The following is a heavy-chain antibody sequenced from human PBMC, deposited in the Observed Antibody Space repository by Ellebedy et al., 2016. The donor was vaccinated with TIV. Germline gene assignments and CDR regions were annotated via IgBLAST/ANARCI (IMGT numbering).Heavy chain of an antibody. J-gene: IGHJ4*02. CDR3: ARADSGYDSWVDY. V-gene: IGHV4-39*07. CDR1: GGSISSSSYY. Sequence: MPSETLSLTCTVSGGSISSSSYYWGWIRQPPGKGLEWIGSIYYSGSTYYNPSLKSRVTISVDTSKNQFSLKLSSVTAADTAVYYCARADSGYDSWVDYWGQGTLVTVSS. D-gene: IGHD5-12*01. CDR2: IYYSGST.